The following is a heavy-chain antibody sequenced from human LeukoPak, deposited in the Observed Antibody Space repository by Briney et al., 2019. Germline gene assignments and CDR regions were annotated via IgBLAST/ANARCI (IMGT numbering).Heavy chain of an antibody. J-gene: IGHJ5*02. CDR3: AKAYYASGSYNWFDP. D-gene: IGHD3-10*01. CDR2: ITGSGGST. V-gene: IGHV3-23*01. Sequence: GGSLRLSCAASEFTFSNYPMIWVRQAPGRGLDWVSTITGSGGSTYYADSVKGRFTISRDNSKNTLYLQMNSLRADDTAVYYCAKAYYASGSYNWFDPWGQGTLVTVSS. CDR1: EFTFSNYP.